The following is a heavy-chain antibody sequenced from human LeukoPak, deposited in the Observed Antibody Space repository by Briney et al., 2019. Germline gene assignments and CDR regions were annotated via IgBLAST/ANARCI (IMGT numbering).Heavy chain of an antibody. Sequence: ASVKVSCKASGYTFTGYYMHWVRQAPGQGLEWMGSINPNSGGTNYAQKFQGRVTMTRDTSISTAYMELSRLRSDDTAVYYCARVSGYCSSTSCYGPARDFDYWGQGTLVTVSS. D-gene: IGHD2-2*03. CDR1: GYTFTGYY. CDR3: ARVSGYCSSTSCYGPARDFDY. CDR2: INPNSGGT. V-gene: IGHV1-2*02. J-gene: IGHJ4*02.